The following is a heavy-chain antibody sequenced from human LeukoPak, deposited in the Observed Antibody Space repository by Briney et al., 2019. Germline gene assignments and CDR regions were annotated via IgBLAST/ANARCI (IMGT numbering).Heavy chain of an antibody. CDR1: GGSISTHY. D-gene: IGHD6-25*01. V-gene: IGHV4-59*11. J-gene: IGHJ5*02. CDR3: ARGGEYSSEYNWFDP. Sequence: SEILSLTCIVSGGSISTHYWNWIRQPPGGGLEWIGYMRYDGSTNYNPSLKSRVIISMDTSKNQLSLKLTSVTAADTAVYYCARGGEYSSEYNWFDPWGQGTLVTVSS. CDR2: MRYDGST.